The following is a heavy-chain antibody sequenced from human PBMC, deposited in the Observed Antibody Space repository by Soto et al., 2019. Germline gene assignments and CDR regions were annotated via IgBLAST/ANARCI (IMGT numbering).Heavy chain of an antibody. CDR1: GFTFSSYG. D-gene: IGHD5-12*01. V-gene: IGHV3-30*18. CDR3: AKTEANPHYYYYYGMDV. J-gene: IGHJ6*02. CDR2: ISYDGSNK. Sequence: QPGGSLRLSCAASGFTFSSYGMHWVRQAPGKGLEWVAVISYDGSNKYYADSVKGRFTISRDNSKNTLYLQMNSLRAEDTAVYYCAKTEANPHYYYYYGMDVWGQGTTVTVSS.